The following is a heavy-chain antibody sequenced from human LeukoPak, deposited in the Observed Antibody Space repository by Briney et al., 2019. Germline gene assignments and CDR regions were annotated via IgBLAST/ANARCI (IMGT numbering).Heavy chain of an antibody. J-gene: IGHJ4*02. Sequence: GESLKISCQGSGYRFSSYWIVWVRQMPGKGLEWMGIIYPSDSDTTYSPSFQGQVTISADKSISTAYLQWSSLKASDTAMYYCASSAPDGVGYYWGQGTLVTVSS. CDR2: IYPSDSDT. D-gene: IGHD2-15*01. CDR1: GYRFSSYW. V-gene: IGHV5-51*01. CDR3: ASSAPDGVGYY.